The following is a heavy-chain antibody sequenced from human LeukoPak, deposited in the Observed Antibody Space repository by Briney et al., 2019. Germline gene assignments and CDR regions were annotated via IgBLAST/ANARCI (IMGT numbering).Heavy chain of an antibody. Sequence: SSETLSLTCTVSGGSISSTTYYSSWIRQPAGKGLEWIGRIYTNGNTNYNPSLKSRVTMSVDTSKNQFYLKLSSVTAADTAVYYCARAWSTSGSYIDYWGQGTLVTVSS. CDR3: ARAWSTSGSYIDY. CDR1: GGSISSTTYY. D-gene: IGHD1-26*01. V-gene: IGHV4-61*02. J-gene: IGHJ4*02. CDR2: IYTNGNT.